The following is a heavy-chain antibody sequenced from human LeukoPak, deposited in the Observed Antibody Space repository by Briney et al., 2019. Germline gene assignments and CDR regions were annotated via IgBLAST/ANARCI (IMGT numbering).Heavy chain of an antibody. J-gene: IGHJ4*02. V-gene: IGHV3-33*06. CDR2: IWFDGDNK. CDR3: AKDLTWMSGRFDS. D-gene: IGHD5-12*01. CDR1: GFTFSSYG. Sequence: GKSLRLSCAASGFTFSSYGMHWGRQAPGKGLEWVAVIWFDGDNKYYADSVKGRFTISRDNSKNTLYLQMNSLRAEDTAVYYCAKDLTWMSGRFDSWGWGTLVTVSS.